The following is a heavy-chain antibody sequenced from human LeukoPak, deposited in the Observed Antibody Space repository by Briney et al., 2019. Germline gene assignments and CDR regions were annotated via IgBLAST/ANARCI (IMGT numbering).Heavy chain of an antibody. CDR2: ISSSGSII. J-gene: IGHJ4*02. V-gene: IGHV3-48*03. Sequence: GSLRLSCAASGFTFSTYEMDWVRQAPGKGLEWVSHISSSGSIIYYADSVKGRFTISRDNAKNSLYLQMNSLRAEDTAVYYCARDSSPEGFDYWGQGTLVTVSS. CDR1: GFTFSTYE. D-gene: IGHD2-2*01. CDR3: ARDSSPEGFDY.